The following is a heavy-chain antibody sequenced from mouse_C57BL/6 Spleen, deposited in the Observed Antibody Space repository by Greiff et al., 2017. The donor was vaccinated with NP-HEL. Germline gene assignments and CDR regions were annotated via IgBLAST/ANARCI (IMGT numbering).Heavy chain of an antibody. J-gene: IGHJ3*01. Sequence: QVQLKQPGAELVMPGASVKLSCKASGYTFTSYWMHWVKQRPGQGLEWIGEIDPSDSYTNYNQKFKGKSTLTVDKSSSTAYMQLSSLTSEDSAVYYCARTGTGSASFAYWGQGTLVTVSA. CDR1: GYTFTSYW. V-gene: IGHV1-69*01. CDR3: ARTGTGSASFAY. CDR2: IDPSDSYT. D-gene: IGHD4-1*01.